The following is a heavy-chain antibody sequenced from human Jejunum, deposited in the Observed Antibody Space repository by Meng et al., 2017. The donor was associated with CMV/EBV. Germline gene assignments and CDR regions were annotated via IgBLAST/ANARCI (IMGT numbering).Heavy chain of an antibody. J-gene: IGHJ1*01. CDR3: AKRRIAAAGDFQD. D-gene: IGHD6-13*01. Sequence: SGLTFRSYAMAGVRQAPGKGLEWVSAIGDTGATTKYADSVKGRFTISRDNSENTLYLQMNSLRAEDTAVYYCAKRRIAAAGDFQDWGQGTLVTVSS. V-gene: IGHV3-23*01. CDR1: GLTFRSYA. CDR2: IGDTGATT.